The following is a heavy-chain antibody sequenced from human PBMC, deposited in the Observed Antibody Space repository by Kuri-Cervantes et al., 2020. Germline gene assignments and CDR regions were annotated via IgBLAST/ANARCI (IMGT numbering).Heavy chain of an antibody. CDR1: GGSISSYY. CDR3: ARDHSAVPDSAMVTGDAFDI. CDR2: IYYSGST. V-gene: IGHV4-59*01. D-gene: IGHD5-18*01. Sequence: SETLSLTCTVSGGSISSYYWSWIRQPPGKGLECIGYIYYSGSTNYNPSLKSRVTISVDTSKNQFSLKLSSVTAADTAVYYCARDHSAVPDSAMVTGDAFDIWGQGTMVTVSS. J-gene: IGHJ3*02.